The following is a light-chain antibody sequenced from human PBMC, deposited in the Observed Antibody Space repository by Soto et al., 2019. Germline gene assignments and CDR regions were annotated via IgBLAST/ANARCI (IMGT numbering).Light chain of an antibody. CDR2: RDS. V-gene: IGLV1-47*01. J-gene: IGLJ3*02. CDR1: SSNIGSGY. CDR3: AAWDDSLSGRV. Sequence: QSVLIQPPSVSGTPGQRVTISCSGSSSNIGSGYVYWYQQLPGTAPKLLIYRDSQRPSGVPDRFSGSKSGTSASLAISGLRSEDEAAYYCAAWDDSLSGRVFGGGTKLTVL.